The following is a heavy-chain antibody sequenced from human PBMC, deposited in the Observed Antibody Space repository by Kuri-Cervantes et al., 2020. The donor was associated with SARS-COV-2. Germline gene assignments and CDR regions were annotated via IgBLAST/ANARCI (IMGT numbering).Heavy chain of an antibody. Sequence: ASVKVSCKASGYTFTSYGISWVRQAPGQGLEWMGWISAYNGNTNYAQKLQGRVTMTTDTSTSTAYMELRSLRSDDTAVYYCARAGDVYDFWSGYYFPPRFWGHGTLVTVSS. CDR2: ISAYNGNT. CDR3: ARAGDVYDFWSGYYFPPRF. J-gene: IGHJ4*01. D-gene: IGHD3-3*01. V-gene: IGHV1-18*01. CDR1: GYTFTSYG.